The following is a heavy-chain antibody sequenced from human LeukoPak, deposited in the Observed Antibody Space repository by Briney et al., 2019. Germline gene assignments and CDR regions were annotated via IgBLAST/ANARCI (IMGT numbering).Heavy chain of an antibody. Sequence: PSETLSLTCTVSGGSISSYYWSWIRQPAGKGLEWIGRIYTNGGSTNYNPSLKSRVTMSVDTSKNQFSLKLSSVTAADTAVYYCARGPRSSDWYSIDYWGQGTLVIVSS. D-gene: IGHD6-19*01. J-gene: IGHJ4*02. CDR3: ARGPRSSDWYSIDY. CDR2: IYTNGGST. V-gene: IGHV4-4*07. CDR1: GGSISSYY.